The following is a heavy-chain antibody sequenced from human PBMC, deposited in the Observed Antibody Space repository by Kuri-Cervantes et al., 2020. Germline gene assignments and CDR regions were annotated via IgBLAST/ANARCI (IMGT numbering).Heavy chain of an antibody. Sequence: ASVKVSCKASGYTFTGYYMHWVRQAPGQGLEWMGWINAGSGNTKYSQKFQGRVTITRDTSASTAYMELSSLRSDDTAVYYCARDFSSSGYWWGNWYFDLWGRGTLVTVSS. D-gene: IGHD3-22*01. CDR2: INAGSGNT. CDR3: ARDFSSSGYWWGNWYFDL. V-gene: IGHV1/OR15-3*02. CDR1: GYTFTGYY. J-gene: IGHJ2*01.